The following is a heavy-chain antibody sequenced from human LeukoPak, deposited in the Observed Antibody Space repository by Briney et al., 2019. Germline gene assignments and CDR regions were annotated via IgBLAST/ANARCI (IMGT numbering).Heavy chain of an antibody. J-gene: IGHJ3*02. V-gene: IGHV4-4*07. CDR2: ICTSGST. CDR1: GGSISSYY. Sequence: SETLSLTCTVSGGSISSYYWSWIRQPAGKGLEWIGRICTSGSTNYNPSLKSRVTMSVDTSKNQFSLKLSSVTAADTAVYYCARDHSGSYLDAFDIWGQGTMVTVSS. CDR3: ARDHSGSYLDAFDI. D-gene: IGHD1-26*01.